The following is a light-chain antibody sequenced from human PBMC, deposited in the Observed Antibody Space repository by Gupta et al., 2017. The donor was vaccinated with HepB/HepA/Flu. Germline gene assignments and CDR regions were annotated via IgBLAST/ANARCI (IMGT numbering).Light chain of an antibody. Sequence: QSPLPQPLPVSGSPVPSVPISCTGTSSDVGGYHSVSWYQQHPGKAPKLLIYDVTKRPSGVPDRFSGSKSSKTASLTISGLQTEDEADYYCGSYAGSYTVVFAGGTKLTVL. J-gene: IGLJ2*01. V-gene: IGLV2-11*01. CDR3: GSYAGSYTVV. CDR2: DVT. CDR1: SSDVGGYHS.